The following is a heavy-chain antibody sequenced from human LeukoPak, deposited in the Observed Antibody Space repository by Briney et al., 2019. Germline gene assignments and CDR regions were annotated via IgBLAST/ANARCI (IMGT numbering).Heavy chain of an antibody. D-gene: IGHD3-3*01. Sequence: GGSLRLSCAASGFPFSSFSMNWVRQAPGKGLEWISYISSSGSTIYYADSVKGRFTISRDNAKNSLYLQMNGLRAEDTAVYYCARAVLEWFTNWGQGTLVTVSS. J-gene: IGHJ4*02. CDR2: ISSSGSTI. CDR3: ARAVLEWFTN. V-gene: IGHV3-48*01. CDR1: GFPFSSFS.